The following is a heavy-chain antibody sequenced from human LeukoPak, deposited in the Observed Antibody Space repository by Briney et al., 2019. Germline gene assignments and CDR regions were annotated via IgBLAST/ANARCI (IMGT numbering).Heavy chain of an antibody. V-gene: IGHV3-23*01. CDR1: GFSFSSFA. D-gene: IGHD6-19*01. Sequence: GGSLTLSCPGCGFSFSSFALTWVRQAAGKGLEWVSSMYGGCTNTFYADFVKGRFTISRDDSKNMQFLKMDSLRLEDTAVYFCAKRITEAAGIYFDSWGQGTLVTVSS. J-gene: IGHJ4*02. CDR2: MYGGCTNT. CDR3: AKRITEAAGIYFDS.